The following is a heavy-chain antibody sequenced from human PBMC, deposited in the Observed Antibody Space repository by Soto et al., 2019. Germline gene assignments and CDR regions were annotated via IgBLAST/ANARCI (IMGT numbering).Heavy chain of an antibody. Sequence: PSETLSLTCAVSGGSISSGGYSWSWIRQPPGKGLEWIGYMYHSGSTYYNPSLKSRVTISIDRSKNQFSLKLSSVTAADTAVYYCARIPSPWGQGTLVTRLL. D-gene: IGHD2-21*01. V-gene: IGHV4-30-2*01. CDR3: ARIPSP. J-gene: IGHJ5*02. CDR2: MYHSGST. CDR1: GGSISSGGYS.